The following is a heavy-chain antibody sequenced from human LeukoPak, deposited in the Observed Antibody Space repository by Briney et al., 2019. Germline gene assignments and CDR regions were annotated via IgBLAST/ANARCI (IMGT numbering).Heavy chain of an antibody. CDR2: ITWNSGSI. CDR3: EKDSHSEIMGFDY. D-gene: IGHD1-26*01. V-gene: IGHV3-9*01. J-gene: IGHJ4*02. CDR1: GFRFDDKA. Sequence: GGSLRLSCAASGFRFDDKAMHWVRHAPGKGLEWVSGITWNSGSIGYADSVKGRFTISRDNAKNSLDLQMNGLRAKYTAFYYCEKDSHSEIMGFDYWGQGTLVTVSS.